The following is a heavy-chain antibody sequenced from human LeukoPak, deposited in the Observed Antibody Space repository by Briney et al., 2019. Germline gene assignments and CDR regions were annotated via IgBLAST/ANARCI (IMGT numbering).Heavy chain of an antibody. CDR2: IRYDGSNK. D-gene: IGHD3-22*01. Sequence: GGSLRLSCAASGFTFSSYGMHWVRQAPGKGLEWVAFIRYDGSNKYYADSVKGRFTISRDNSKNTVSLQMNSLRAEDTGVYYCARAPSEIGGYYPEYFRHWGQGTLVTVSS. J-gene: IGHJ1*01. CDR1: GFTFSSYG. CDR3: ARAPSEIGGYYPEYFRH. V-gene: IGHV3-30*02.